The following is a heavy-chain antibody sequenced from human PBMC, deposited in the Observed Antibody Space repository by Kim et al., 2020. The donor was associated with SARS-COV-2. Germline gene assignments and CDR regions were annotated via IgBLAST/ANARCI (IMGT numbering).Heavy chain of an antibody. CDR3: AKEGRTTRRPGYLDL. D-gene: IGHD1-1*01. Sequence: GGSLRLSCAASGFTFSSFAMTWVRQAPGKGPEWVSYLSDSGGDTFYADSVKGRFTISRDNSKNTLYLQMNSLRAEDTAVYYCAKEGRTTRRPGYLDLWGRGTLVTAS. V-gene: IGHV3-23*01. CDR1: GFTFSSFA. CDR2: LSDSGGDT. J-gene: IGHJ2*01.